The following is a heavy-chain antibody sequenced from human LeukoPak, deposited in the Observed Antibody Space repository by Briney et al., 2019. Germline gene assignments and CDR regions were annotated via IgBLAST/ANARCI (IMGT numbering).Heavy chain of an antibody. Sequence: GGSLRLSCAASGFTFTDYWMTWVRQVPGKGLEWVANIHKAGTESYYVDSVKGRFAISRDNAKNSLYLQLSSLRVDDMAVYYCARVGTWELQRVFEYWGQGTLVTVSS. J-gene: IGHJ4*02. V-gene: IGHV3-7*01. CDR1: GFTFTDYW. CDR2: IHKAGTES. D-gene: IGHD1-26*01. CDR3: ARVGTWELQRVFEY.